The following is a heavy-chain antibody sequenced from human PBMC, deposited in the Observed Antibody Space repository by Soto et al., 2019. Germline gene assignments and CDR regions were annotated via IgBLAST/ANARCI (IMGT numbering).Heavy chain of an antibody. J-gene: IGHJ6*02. Sequence: PGESLKISCKGSGYSFTSYWISWVRQMPGKGLEWMGRIDPSDSYTNYSPSFQGHVTISADKSISTAYLQWSSLKASDTAMYYCAAPKQLSMGYCYGMDVWGQGTTVTVSS. CDR2: IDPSDSYT. CDR3: AAPKQLSMGYCYGMDV. V-gene: IGHV5-10-1*01. CDR1: GYSFTSYW. D-gene: IGHD2-2*01.